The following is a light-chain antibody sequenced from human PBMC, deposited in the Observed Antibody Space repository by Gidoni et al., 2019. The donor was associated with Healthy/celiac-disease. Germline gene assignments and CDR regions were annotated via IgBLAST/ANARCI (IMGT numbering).Light chain of an antibody. Sequence: DIQMTQSPSSVSASVGDRVNITCRASQGIDNWLAWYQHIPGKAPRLLIYAASNLQSGVPSRFSASGSGTDFSLTIRSLQPEDFATYYCQQAKKFPLTFGGXTIVEI. CDR3: QQAKKFPLT. CDR2: AAS. V-gene: IGKV1-12*01. J-gene: IGKJ4*01. CDR1: QGIDNW.